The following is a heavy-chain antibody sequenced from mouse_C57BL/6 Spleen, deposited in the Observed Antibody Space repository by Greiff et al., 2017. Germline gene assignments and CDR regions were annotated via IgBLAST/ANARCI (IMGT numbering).Heavy chain of an antibody. Sequence: EVKLVESGGGLVKPGGSLKLSCAASGFTFSSYAMSWVRQTPEKRLEWVATISDGGSYTYYPDNVKGRFTLSRDNAKNNLYLQMSHLKSEDTAMYYCARDNYGSSYEVFFDYWGQGTTRTV. CDR1: GFTFSSYA. CDR3: ARDNYGSSYEVFFDY. J-gene: IGHJ2*01. CDR2: ISDGGSYT. D-gene: IGHD1-1*01. V-gene: IGHV5-4*01.